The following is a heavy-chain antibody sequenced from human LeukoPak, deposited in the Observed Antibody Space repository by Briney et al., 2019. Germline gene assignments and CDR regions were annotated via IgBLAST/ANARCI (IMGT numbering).Heavy chain of an antibody. J-gene: IGHJ3*02. CDR1: GFTFSSYA. Sequence: SGGSLRLSCAASGFTFSSYAMSWVRQAPGKGLEWVAAISGSGGSTYYADSVKGRLTISRDNSKNTLYLQMNRMRAEDTAVYYCAKDRPKYYYDSSGYPDVAFDIWGQGTMVTVSS. CDR2: ISGSGGST. D-gene: IGHD3-22*01. CDR3: AKDRPKYYYDSSGYPDVAFDI. V-gene: IGHV3-23*01.